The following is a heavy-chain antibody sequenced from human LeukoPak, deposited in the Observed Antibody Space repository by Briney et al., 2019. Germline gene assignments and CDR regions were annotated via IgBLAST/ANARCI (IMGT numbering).Heavy chain of an antibody. Sequence: GGSLRLSCAASGFTFSSYGMSWVRQAPGKGLEWVSAISGSGGSTYYADSVKGRFTISRDNSKNTLYLQMNTLRAEDTAVYYCAKAGSSRFDYWGQGTLVTVSS. CDR1: GFTFSSYG. J-gene: IGHJ4*02. CDR3: AKAGSSRFDY. D-gene: IGHD1-26*01. CDR2: ISGSGGST. V-gene: IGHV3-23*01.